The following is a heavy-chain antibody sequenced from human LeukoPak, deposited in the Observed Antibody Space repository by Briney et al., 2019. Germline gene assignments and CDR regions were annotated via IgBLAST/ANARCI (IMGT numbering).Heavy chain of an antibody. V-gene: IGHV3-30*18. D-gene: IGHD6-13*01. CDR1: GFTFSSYG. CDR3: AKSFGYSRSWFDN. Sequence: GGSLRLSCAASGFTFSSYGMHWVRQAPGKGLEWVAVISYGGSNKYYADSVKGRFTISRDNSKNTLYLQMNSLRAEDTAVYYCAKSFGYSRSWFDNWGQGTLVTVSS. CDR2: ISYGGSNK. J-gene: IGHJ4*02.